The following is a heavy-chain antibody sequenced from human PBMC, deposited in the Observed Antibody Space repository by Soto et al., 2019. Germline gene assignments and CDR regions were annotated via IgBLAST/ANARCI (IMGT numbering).Heavy chain of an antibody. CDR2: INPKSGAT. V-gene: IGHV1-2*02. J-gene: IGHJ6*02. Sequence: ASVKVSCKASGYTFTGYYMHWVRQAPGQVLEWMGWINPKSGATNYAQNFQGRVTMTRDTSISTAYMELSRLRSDDTAVYYCARRPRGIAARQVYYYGMDVWGQGTTVTVSS. D-gene: IGHD6-6*01. CDR3: ARRPRGIAARQVYYYGMDV. CDR1: GYTFTGYY.